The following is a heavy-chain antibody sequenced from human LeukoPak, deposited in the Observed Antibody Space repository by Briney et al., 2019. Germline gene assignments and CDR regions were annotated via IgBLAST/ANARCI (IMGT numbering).Heavy chain of an antibody. V-gene: IGHV3-23*01. CDR1: GCTFSSYA. Sequence: GGSLRLSCAASGCTFSSYAMSWVRQAPGKGLEWVSAISGSGGSTYYADPVKGRFTISRDNSKNTLYLQMNSLRAEDTAVYYCARRRPGYYYDSSGSSAPDFDYWGQGTLVTVSS. CDR2: ISGSGGST. CDR3: ARRRPGYYYDSSGSSAPDFDY. J-gene: IGHJ4*02. D-gene: IGHD3-22*01.